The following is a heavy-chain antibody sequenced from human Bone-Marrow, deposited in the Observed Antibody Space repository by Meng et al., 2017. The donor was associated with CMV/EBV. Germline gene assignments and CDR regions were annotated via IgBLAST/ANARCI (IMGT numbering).Heavy chain of an antibody. D-gene: IGHD4-17*01. CDR1: GGSISSYY. J-gene: IGHJ5*02. CDR2: IYYSGST. Sequence: SETLSLTCTVSGGSISSYYWSWIRQPPGKGLEWIGSIYYSGSTYYNPSLKSRVTIAVDTSKNQFSLKLSSVTAADTAVYYCARDRASYGWFDPWGQGTLVTVSS. CDR3: ARDRASYGWFDP. V-gene: IGHV4-39*07.